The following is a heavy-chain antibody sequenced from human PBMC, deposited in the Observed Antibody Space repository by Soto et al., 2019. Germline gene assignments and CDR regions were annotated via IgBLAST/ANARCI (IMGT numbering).Heavy chain of an antibody. J-gene: IGHJ3*02. CDR1: GGSLRSYG. Sequence: QVQLVQSGAEVKKPGSSVKVSCEASGGSLRSYGISWVRQAPGHGLEWVGGIIPIFGTRNFAQSFQGRVTITADESTNTAYMELSSLRSEDTAVYYCARPFAGLSDFWSGYYAFDIWGQGTKVTVSS. CDR2: IIPIFGTR. D-gene: IGHD3-3*01. CDR3: ARPFAGLSDFWSGYYAFDI. V-gene: IGHV1-69*01.